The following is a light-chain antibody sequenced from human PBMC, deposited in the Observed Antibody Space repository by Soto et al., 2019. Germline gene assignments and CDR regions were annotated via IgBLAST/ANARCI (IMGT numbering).Light chain of an antibody. Sequence: IVMTQSPDSLAVSLGARATINCKSSQSVLYNSDNKNYLDWYQQKPGQPPKLLISWASTRQSGVPDRFSGSGSGTDFTLTISSLQAEDVAVYYCQKYYDWPITFGGGTKVEI. J-gene: IGKJ4*01. CDR3: QKYYDWPIT. CDR2: WAS. V-gene: IGKV4-1*01. CDR1: QSVLYNSDNKNY.